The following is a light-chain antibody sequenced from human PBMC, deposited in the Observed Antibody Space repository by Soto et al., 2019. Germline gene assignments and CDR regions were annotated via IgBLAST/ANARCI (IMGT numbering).Light chain of an antibody. J-gene: IGLJ1*01. V-gene: IGLV2-14*01. Sequence: QSVLTQPASVSGSPGQSITISCTGTSSDVGGYNYVSWYQQHPGKTTKQIIYDDSNRPSWGSNNFSGSKSGTTASLTISGLQAEDEADYYCSSFTTTSTYVFGTGTKVTVL. CDR2: DDS. CDR3: SSFTTTSTYV. CDR1: SSDVGGYNY.